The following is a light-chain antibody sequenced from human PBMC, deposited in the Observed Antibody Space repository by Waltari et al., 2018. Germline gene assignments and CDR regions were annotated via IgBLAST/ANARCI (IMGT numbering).Light chain of an antibody. CDR1: QSVGKS. Sequence: EIVLTQSSGTLSLSPVERATLSCRASQSVGKSLAWYQQRPGQAPRLRIYDASTRATGSPGRFSGSGFGTDFSLAISSLEPEDFAVYFCQHYVNLPVTFGQGTKVEI. V-gene: IGKV3-20*01. CDR3: QHYVNLPVT. J-gene: IGKJ1*01. CDR2: DAS.